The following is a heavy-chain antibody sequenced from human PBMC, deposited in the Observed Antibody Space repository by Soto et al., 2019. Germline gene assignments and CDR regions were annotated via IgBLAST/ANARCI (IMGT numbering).Heavy chain of an antibody. V-gene: IGHV1-46*01. CDR3: ARGGHVVVVTAALYY. CDR2: VNPSGGHT. J-gene: IGHJ4*02. D-gene: IGHD2-21*02. Sequence: QVQLVQSGAEVKKPGASVKVSCKASGDTFTDYYIHWVSQAPEQGLEWMGTVNPSGGHTTYAQHFLGRMTMTRDQSTRTLYMELTSLTSEVTAVYYCARGGHVVVVTAALYYWGQGILVTVSS. CDR1: GDTFTDYY.